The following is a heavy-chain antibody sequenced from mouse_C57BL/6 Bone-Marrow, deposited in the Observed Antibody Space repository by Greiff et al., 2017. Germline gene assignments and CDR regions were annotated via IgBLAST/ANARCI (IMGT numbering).Heavy chain of an antibody. CDR2: IRSKSNNYAT. D-gene: IGHD2-3*01. Sequence: EVHLVESGGGLVQPKGSLKFSCAASGFSFNTYAMNWVRQAPGKGLEWVARIRSKSNNYATYYADSVKDRFTISRDDSESMLYLQMNNLKTEDTAMYYCVRRGLLRYAMDYWGQGTSVTVSS. V-gene: IGHV10-1*01. CDR1: GFSFNTYA. CDR3: VRRGLLRYAMDY. J-gene: IGHJ4*01.